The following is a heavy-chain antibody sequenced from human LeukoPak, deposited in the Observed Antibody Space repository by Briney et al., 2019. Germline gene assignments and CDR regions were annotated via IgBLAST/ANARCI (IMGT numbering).Heavy chain of an antibody. D-gene: IGHD4-17*01. CDR1: GFTFSSYA. Sequence: GGSLRLSCAASGFTFSSYAMHWVRQAPGKGLEWVAVISYDGSNKYYADSVKGRFTISRDNSKNTLYLQMNSLRAEDTAVYYCARDSTVTTYYYYGMDIWGQGTTVTVSS. CDR3: ARDSTVTTYYYYGMDI. CDR2: ISYDGSNK. J-gene: IGHJ6*02. V-gene: IGHV3-30*04.